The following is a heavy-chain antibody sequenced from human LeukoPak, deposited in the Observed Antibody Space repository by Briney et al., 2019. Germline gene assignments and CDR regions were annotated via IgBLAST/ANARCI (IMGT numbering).Heavy chain of an antibody. V-gene: IGHV3-53*01. CDR1: GFTVSSNY. Sequence: GGPLRLSCAASGFTVSSNYMSWVRQAPGKGLEWVSVIYSGGSTYYADSVKGRFTISRDNSKNTLYLQMNSLRAEDTAVYYCASTLDPNFDYWGQGTLVTVSS. CDR2: IYSGGST. D-gene: IGHD3/OR15-3a*01. CDR3: ASTLDPNFDY. J-gene: IGHJ4*02.